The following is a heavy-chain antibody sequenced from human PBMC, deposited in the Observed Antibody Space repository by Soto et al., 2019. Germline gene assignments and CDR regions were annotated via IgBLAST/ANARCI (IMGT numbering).Heavy chain of an antibody. CDR1: GGSFSGYY. Sequence: SETLSLTCAVYGGSFSGYYWSWIRQPPGKGLEWIGEINHSGSTNYNPSLKSRVTISVDTSKNQFSLKLSSVTAADTAVYYCARVVIPGDHYYYYYMDVWGKGTTVTVSS. CDR3: ARVVIPGDHYYYYYMDV. J-gene: IGHJ6*03. V-gene: IGHV4-34*01. CDR2: INHSGST. D-gene: IGHD3-16*02.